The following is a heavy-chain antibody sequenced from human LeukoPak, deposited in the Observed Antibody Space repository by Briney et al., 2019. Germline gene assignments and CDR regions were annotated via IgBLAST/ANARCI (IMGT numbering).Heavy chain of an antibody. CDR3: AKRDYYDSSGYSLHGFGMDV. CDR1: GFTFSSYA. CDR2: ISGSGGST. V-gene: IGHV3-23*01. D-gene: IGHD3-22*01. J-gene: IGHJ6*02. Sequence: GASLRLSCAASGFTFSSYAMSWVRQAPGKGLEWVSAISGSGGSTYYADSVKGQFAISRDNSKNTLYLQMNSLRAEDTAVYYCAKRDYYDSSGYSLHGFGMDVWGQGTTVTVSS.